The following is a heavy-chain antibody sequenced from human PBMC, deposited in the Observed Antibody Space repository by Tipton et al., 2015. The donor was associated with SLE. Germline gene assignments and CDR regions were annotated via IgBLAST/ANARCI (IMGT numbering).Heavy chain of an antibody. V-gene: IGHV4-59*11. CDR1: GGSISSHY. Sequence: TLSLTCTVSGGSISSHYWSWIRQPPGKGLEWIGYIYYSGSTNYNPSLKSRVTISVDTSKNQFSLKLSSVTAADTAVYYCARDVAARYFDYWGQGTLVTVSS. D-gene: IGHD6-13*01. J-gene: IGHJ4*02. CDR2: IYYSGST. CDR3: ARDVAARYFDY.